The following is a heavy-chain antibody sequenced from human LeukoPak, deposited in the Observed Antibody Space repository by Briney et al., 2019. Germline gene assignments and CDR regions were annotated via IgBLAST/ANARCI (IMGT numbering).Heavy chain of an antibody. J-gene: IGHJ6*03. V-gene: IGHV4-39*01. D-gene: IGHD3-9*01. Sequence: WVRQPPGKGLEWIGSIYYNGSTYYNPSLKSRVTISVDTSKNQFSLKLSSVTAADTAVYYCASSGTDILTGYGYMDVWGKGTTVTISS. CDR2: IYYNGST. CDR3: ASSGTDILTGYGYMDV.